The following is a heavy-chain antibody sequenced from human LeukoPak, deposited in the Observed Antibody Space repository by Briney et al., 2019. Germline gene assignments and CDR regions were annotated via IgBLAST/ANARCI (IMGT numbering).Heavy chain of an antibody. D-gene: IGHD4-17*01. V-gene: IGHV3-74*01. CDR3: ARAAEAGDYVFH. CDR2: INSDGSST. J-gene: IGHJ4*02. Sequence: GGSLRLSXAASGFTFSSYWMHWVRQAPGKGLVWVSRINSDGSSTSYADSVKGRFTISRDNAKNTLYLQVNSLRAEDTAVYYCARAAEAGDYVFHWGQGTLVTVSS. CDR1: GFTFSSYW.